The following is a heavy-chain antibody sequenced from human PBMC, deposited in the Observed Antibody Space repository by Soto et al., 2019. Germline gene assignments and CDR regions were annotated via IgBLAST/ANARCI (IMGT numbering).Heavy chain of an antibody. CDR1: GFTFSTYG. CDR2: ISYDGSNK. CDR3: AKATGYCYSSSCRDYYYYYGMDV. J-gene: IGHJ6*02. D-gene: IGHD2-2*01. Sequence: QVQLVESGGGVVQPGRSLRLSCAASGFTFSTYGMHWVRQAPGKGLEWVAVISYDGSNKYYADSVKGRFTISRDNSKNTLYLQMNSLRAEETAVYYCAKATGYCYSSSCRDYYYYYGMDVWGQGTTVTVSS. V-gene: IGHV3-30*18.